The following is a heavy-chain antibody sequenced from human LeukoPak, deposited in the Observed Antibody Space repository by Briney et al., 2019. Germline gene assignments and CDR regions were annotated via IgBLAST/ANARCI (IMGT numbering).Heavy chain of an antibody. J-gene: IGHJ3*02. CDR3: ARVGGYCSSTSCYGAFDI. CDR1: GGTFSSYA. V-gene: IGHV1-69*13. CDR2: IIPIFGTA. D-gene: IGHD2-2*01. Sequence: SVKVSCKASGGTFSSYAISWVRQAPGQGLEWMGGIIPIFGTANYAQKFQGRVTITAVESTSTAYMELSSLKSEDTALYYCARVGGYCSSTSCYGAFDIWGQGTMVTVSS.